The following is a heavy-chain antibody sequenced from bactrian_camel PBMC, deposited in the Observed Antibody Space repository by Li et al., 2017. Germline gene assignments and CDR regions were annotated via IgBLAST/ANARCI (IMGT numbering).Heavy chain of an antibody. D-gene: IGHD2*01. CDR3: AAGRSEWRYSVRLCVEHPAVDGLNY. CDR2: IFTSDDST. CDR1: GYSSIVNC. Sequence: QLFYSGGVLVQPGGSLRLSRAASGYSSIVNCMGWYRQGIGEEREGVAAIFTSDDSTYYTDSVKGRFTISRENDKNTVYLQMNNLKPEDTAMYYCAAGRSEWRYSVRLCVEHPAVDGLNYWGQGTQVTVS. J-gene: IGHJ4*01. V-gene: IGHV3S53*01.